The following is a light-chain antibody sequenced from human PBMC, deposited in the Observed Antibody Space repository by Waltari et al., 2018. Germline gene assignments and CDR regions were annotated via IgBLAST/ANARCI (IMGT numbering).Light chain of an antibody. Sequence: QSALSQPASVSGSPGQSITIPCSGSRSDIGGYDYVSWYQQHPGKAPKLLIYDVNKRPSGVSDRFSGSKLGVTASLTISGLQAEDEADYYCDSYASENILLFGGGTKVTVL. CDR2: DVN. J-gene: IGLJ2*01. CDR3: DSYASENILL. V-gene: IGLV2-14*01. CDR1: RSDIGGYDY.